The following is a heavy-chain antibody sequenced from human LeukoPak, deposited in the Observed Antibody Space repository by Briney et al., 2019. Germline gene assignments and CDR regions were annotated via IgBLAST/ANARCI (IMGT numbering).Heavy chain of an antibody. CDR2: INKDATIT. D-gene: IGHD3-10*01. CDR1: AFSINNFL. CDR3: ARSGIGRAFDI. Sequence: QAGAALLLSCASSAFSINNFLMHWVRPGPGEGLGLASRINKDATITTYADSVKRRFTVSRDNVKNMVYLDMNGLRGDDTAVYYCARSGIGRAFDIWGQGATVTVSS. V-gene: IGHV3-74*03. J-gene: IGHJ3*02.